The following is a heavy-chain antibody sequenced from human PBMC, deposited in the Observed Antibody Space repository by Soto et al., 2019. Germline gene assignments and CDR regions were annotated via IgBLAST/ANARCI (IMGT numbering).Heavy chain of an antibody. V-gene: IGHV1-69*13. J-gene: IGHJ6*02. Sequence: SVKVSCKASGGTFSSYAISWVRQAPGQGLEWMGGIIPIFGTANYAQKFQGRVTITADESTSTAYMELSSLRSEDTAVYYCARMDTLVGGHYYYYYGMDVWGQGTTVTVSS. D-gene: IGHD5-18*01. CDR3: ARMDTLVGGHYYYYYGMDV. CDR1: GGTFSSYA. CDR2: IIPIFGTA.